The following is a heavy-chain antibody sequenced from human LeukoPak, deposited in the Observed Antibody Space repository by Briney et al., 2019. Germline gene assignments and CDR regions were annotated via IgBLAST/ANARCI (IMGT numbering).Heavy chain of an antibody. CDR2: ISSNGGST. D-gene: IGHD5-12*01. J-gene: IGHJ4*02. V-gene: IGHV3-64*01. CDR1: GFTFSSYA. CDR3: ARDRVATIRSYYFDY. Sequence: GGSLRLSCAASGFTFSSYAMHWVRQAPGKGLEYVSAISSNGGSTYYANSVKGRFTISRDNSKNTLYLQMGSLRAEDMAVYYCARDRVATIRSYYFDYWGQGTLVTVSS.